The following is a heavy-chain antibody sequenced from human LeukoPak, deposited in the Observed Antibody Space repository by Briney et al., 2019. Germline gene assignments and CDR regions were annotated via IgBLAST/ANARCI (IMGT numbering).Heavy chain of an antibody. CDR2: ISGGGGST. CDR1: GFSFSSHA. Sequence: PGGSLRLSCAASGFSFSSHAMSWVRQTPGKGLEWFSTISGGGGSTYYADSVKGRFTISRDNSKNTLYLQMNILRAEDTAVYYCAKGTHYDSSGPFDSWGQGTLVTVSS. CDR3: AKGTHYDSSGPFDS. J-gene: IGHJ4*02. V-gene: IGHV3-23*01. D-gene: IGHD3-22*01.